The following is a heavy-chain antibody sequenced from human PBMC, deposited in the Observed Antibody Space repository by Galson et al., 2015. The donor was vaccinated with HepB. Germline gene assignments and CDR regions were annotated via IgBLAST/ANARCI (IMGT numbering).Heavy chain of an antibody. D-gene: IGHD6-19*01. Sequence: SVKVSCKASGYTFTSYYMHWVRQAPGQGLEWMGIINPSGGSTSYAQKFQGRVTMTRDTSTSTVYMELSSLRSEDTAVYYCARDRDIESGYSSGWYPIWGQGTLVTVSS. J-gene: IGHJ4*02. CDR1: GYTFTSYY. CDR2: INPSGGST. CDR3: ARDRDIESGYSSGWYPI. V-gene: IGHV1-46*01.